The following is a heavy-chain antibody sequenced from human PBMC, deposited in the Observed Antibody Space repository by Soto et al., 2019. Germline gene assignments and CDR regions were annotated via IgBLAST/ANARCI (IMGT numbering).Heavy chain of an antibody. V-gene: IGHV3-53*01. D-gene: IGHD6-19*01. J-gene: IGHJ4*02. Sequence: SLRLSCAASGLTFSSNYMSWVRQAPGKGLEWVSVIYSGGSAYYADAVKGRFSISRDNSKNTLYLQMNSLRAEDTAVYYCARTNIAVAGTDYFDYWGQGTQVTVSS. CDR2: IYSGGSA. CDR3: ARTNIAVAGTDYFDY. CDR1: GLTFSSNY.